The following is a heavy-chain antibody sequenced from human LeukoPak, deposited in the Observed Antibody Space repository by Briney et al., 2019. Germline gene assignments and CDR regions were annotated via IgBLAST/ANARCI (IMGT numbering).Heavy chain of an antibody. D-gene: IGHD2/OR15-2a*01. CDR1: GGSISSYY. CDR3: ASRAIGYYFGY. Sequence: SETLSLTCTVSGGSISSYYWSWIRQPPGKGLEWIGYIYYSGSTNYNPSLKSRVTISVDTSKNQFSLKLSSVTAADTAVYYCASRAIGYYFGYWGQGTLVTVSS. V-gene: IGHV4-59*01. J-gene: IGHJ4*02. CDR2: IYYSGST.